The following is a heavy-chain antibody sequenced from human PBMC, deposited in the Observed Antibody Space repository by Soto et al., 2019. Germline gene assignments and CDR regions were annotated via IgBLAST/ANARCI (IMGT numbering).Heavy chain of an antibody. D-gene: IGHD6-19*01. Sequence: KPSETLSLTCTVSGGSISSYYWSWIRQPAGKGLEWIGRIYTSGSTNYNPSLKSRVTMSVDTSKNQFSLKLSSVTAADTAVYYCARGQXSGGRYGVYYYYYGMDVWGQGTTVTVSS. CDR1: GGSISSYY. CDR2: IYTSGST. J-gene: IGHJ6*02. V-gene: IGHV4-4*07. CDR3: ARGQXSGGRYGVYYYYYGMDV.